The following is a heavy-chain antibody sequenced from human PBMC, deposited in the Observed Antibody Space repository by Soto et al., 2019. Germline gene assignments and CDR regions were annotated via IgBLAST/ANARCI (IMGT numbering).Heavy chain of an antibody. D-gene: IGHD3-3*01. CDR2: ISRNNGSI. Sequence: GESLTLSCAASGFTFDDYAMHWVRKAPGQGLEWDSGISRNNGSIGYADSVKGRFTISRDNAKNYLYLQMNSLRAEDTALYYYVKDHGASTFHAILEYWGKGTLVTSPQ. J-gene: IGHJ4*02. CDR1: GFTFDDYA. CDR3: VKDHGASTFHAILEY. V-gene: IGHV3-9*01.